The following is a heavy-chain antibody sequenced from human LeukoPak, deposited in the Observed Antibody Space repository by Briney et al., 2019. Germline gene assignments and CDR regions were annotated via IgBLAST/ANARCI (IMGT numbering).Heavy chain of an antibody. J-gene: IGHJ4*02. V-gene: IGHV3-23*01. D-gene: IGHD4-17*01. CDR1: GFTFSSYG. CDR2: ISGSGGST. Sequence: GGSLRLSCAASGFTFSSYGMHWVRQAPGKGLEWVSAISGSGGSTYYADSVKGRFTISRDNSKNTLYLQMNSLRAEDTAVYYCAKDDYGDYVLSYYFDYWGQGTLVTVSS. CDR3: AKDDYGDYVLSYYFDY.